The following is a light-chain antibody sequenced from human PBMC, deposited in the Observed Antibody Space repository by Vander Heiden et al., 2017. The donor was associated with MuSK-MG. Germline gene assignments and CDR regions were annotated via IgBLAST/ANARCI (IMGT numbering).Light chain of an antibody. J-gene: IGKJ1*01. CDR3: LQYASALWT. Sequence: EIVLTQSPGTLSLSPGERATLSCRASQSVSSSFLAWYQQKPGQAPRLLIYGASSRATGIPDRFSGSGSGTDFTLTISRLEPEDFAVYYCLQYASALWTFGQGTKVEIK. CDR2: GAS. CDR1: QSVSSSF. V-gene: IGKV3-20*01.